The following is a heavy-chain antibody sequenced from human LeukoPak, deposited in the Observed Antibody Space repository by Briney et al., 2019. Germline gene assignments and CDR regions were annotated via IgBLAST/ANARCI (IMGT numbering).Heavy chain of an antibody. J-gene: IGHJ4*02. CDR1: GFTFSRYW. CDR2: IKQDGSEK. Sequence: GGSLRLSCAASGFTFSRYWMTWVRQAPGKGLEWVANIKQDGSEKFYADSLKGRLVISRDNAKSSLYLQVNSLTVEDTAVYYCAREWDSGWGGTYFDNWGQGTLVTVSS. CDR3: AREWDSGWGGTYFDN. D-gene: IGHD1-26*01. V-gene: IGHV3-7*01.